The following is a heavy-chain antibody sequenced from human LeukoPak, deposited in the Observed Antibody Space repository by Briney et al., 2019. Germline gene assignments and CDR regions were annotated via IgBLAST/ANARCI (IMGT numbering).Heavy chain of an antibody. Sequence: ASVKVSCKASGYTFTSYAMHWARQAPGQRLEWMGWINAGNGNTKYSQKFQGRVTITRDTSASTAYMELSSLRSEDTAVYYCARKDIVASGNGMDVWGQGTTVTVSS. CDR3: ARKDIVASGNGMDV. CDR1: GYTFTSYA. J-gene: IGHJ6*02. D-gene: IGHD5-12*01. V-gene: IGHV1-3*01. CDR2: INAGNGNT.